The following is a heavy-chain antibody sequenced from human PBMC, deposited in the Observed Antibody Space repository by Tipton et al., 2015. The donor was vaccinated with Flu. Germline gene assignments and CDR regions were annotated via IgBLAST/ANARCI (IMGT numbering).Heavy chain of an antibody. D-gene: IGHD3-16*01. J-gene: IGHJ4*02. CDR1: GGSISSYY. CDR2: IYHSGST. CDR3: ARADTDYDYVSAYFDY. Sequence: TLSLTCTVSGGSISSYYWSWIRQPPGKGLEWIGSIYHSGSTYYNPSLKSRVTISVDTSKNQFSLKLSSVTAADTAVYYCARADTDYDYVSAYFDYWGQGTLVTVSS. V-gene: IGHV4-59*08.